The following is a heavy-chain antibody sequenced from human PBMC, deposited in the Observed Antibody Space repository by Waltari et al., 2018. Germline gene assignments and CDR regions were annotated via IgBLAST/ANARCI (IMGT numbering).Heavy chain of an antibody. V-gene: IGHV1-69*01. Sequence: QVQLVQSGAEVKKPGSLVKVSCQASGGTFSGYAITWVRQAPGQGLEWMGGIIPIFDTTNYAQKFQGRVTITADESTNSAYMELSSLRSEDTAVYYCARDRHCSSSGCSGLWGQGTLVTVSS. CDR2: IIPIFDTT. J-gene: IGHJ4*02. CDR1: GGTFSGYA. D-gene: IGHD2-2*01. CDR3: ARDRHCSSSGCSGL.